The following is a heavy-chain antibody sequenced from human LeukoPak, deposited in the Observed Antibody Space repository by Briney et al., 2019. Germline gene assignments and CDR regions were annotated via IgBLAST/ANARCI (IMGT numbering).Heavy chain of an antibody. CDR2: ISGSDGST. Sequence: PGGSLRLSRATSGFTFSSYTMNWVRQAAGKGLEWVSGISGSDGSTYYADSVKGRFTISRDNSKNTLYLQMNSLRVEDTAVYYCAKDPPGAGPDFDCWGQGTLVTVSS. V-gene: IGHV3-23*01. CDR1: GFTFSSYT. J-gene: IGHJ4*02. CDR3: AKDPPGAGPDFDC. D-gene: IGHD6-19*01.